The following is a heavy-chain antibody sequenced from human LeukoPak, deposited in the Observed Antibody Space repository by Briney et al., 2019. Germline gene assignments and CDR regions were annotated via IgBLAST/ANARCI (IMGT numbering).Heavy chain of an antibody. CDR2: ISSSSYYM. CDR1: GFTFSSYS. V-gene: IGHV3-21*01. J-gene: IGHJ4*02. D-gene: IGHD6-6*01. Sequence: PGGSLRLSCAASGFTFSSYSMNWVRQAPGKGLEWVSSISSSSYYMSYADSVKGRFTISRDNAKNSLYLQMNSLRAEDTAVYYCANRGSSISLRWGQGTLVTVSS. CDR3: ANRGSSISLR.